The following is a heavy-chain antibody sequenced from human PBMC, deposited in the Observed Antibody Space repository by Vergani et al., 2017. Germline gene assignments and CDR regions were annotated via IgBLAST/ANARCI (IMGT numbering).Heavy chain of an antibody. CDR3: ARVARPWGDYVLNNFDY. V-gene: IGHV1-2*02. Sequence: QVQLVQSGAEVKKPGASVKVSCKASGYTFTGYYMHWVRQAPGQGLEWMGWINPNSGGTNYAQKFQGRVTMTRDTSISTAYMELSRLRSDGTAVYYCARVARPWGDYVLNNFDYWGQGTLVTVSS. D-gene: IGHD4-17*01. CDR1: GYTFTGYY. CDR2: INPNSGGT. J-gene: IGHJ4*02.